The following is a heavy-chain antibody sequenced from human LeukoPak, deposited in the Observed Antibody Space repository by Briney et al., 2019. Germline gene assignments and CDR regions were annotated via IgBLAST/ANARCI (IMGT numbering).Heavy chain of an antibody. CDR2: IKQDGSER. Sequence: GGSLRLSCAASGFSMRSFWMTWVRHAPGRGLEWVANIKQDGSERYYVDSVKGRLTISRDNAENSLYLQMNSLRAEDTAVYYCARGYYYDRSGYYADYWGQGTLVTVSS. CDR1: GFSMRSFW. D-gene: IGHD3-22*01. CDR3: ARGYYYDRSGYYADY. V-gene: IGHV3-7*01. J-gene: IGHJ4*02.